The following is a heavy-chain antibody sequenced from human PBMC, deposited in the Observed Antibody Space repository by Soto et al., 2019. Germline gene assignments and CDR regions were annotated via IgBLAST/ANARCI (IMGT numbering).Heavy chain of an antibody. Sequence: SETLSLTCTVSGGSISSGDYYWSWIRQPPGKGLEWIGYIYYSGSTYYNPSLKSRVTISVDTSKNQFSLKLSSVTAADTAVYYCARDPPYYDILTGYIHYGMDVWGQGTKVTVSS. CDR2: IYYSGST. V-gene: IGHV4-30-4*01. CDR3: ARDPPYYDILTGYIHYGMDV. J-gene: IGHJ6*02. CDR1: GGSISSGDYY. D-gene: IGHD3-9*01.